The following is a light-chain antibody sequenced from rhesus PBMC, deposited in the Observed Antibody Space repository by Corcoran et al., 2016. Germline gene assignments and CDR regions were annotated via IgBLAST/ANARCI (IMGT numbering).Light chain of an antibody. CDR3: QHNFGTPLP. J-gene: IGKJ4*01. V-gene: IGKV1-74*01. CDR1: ENVNNY. CDR2: KAS. Sequence: DIQMTQSPSSLSASVGDRVTITCRTSENVNNYLNWYQQKPGKAPKPLIYKASTLQSGVPSRLSGGGSGTDYTFTISSLQSKGVATSYCQHNFGTPLPFGEGTKVAIK.